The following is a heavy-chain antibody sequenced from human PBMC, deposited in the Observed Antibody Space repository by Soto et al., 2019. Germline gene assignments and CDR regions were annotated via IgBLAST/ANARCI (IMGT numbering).Heavy chain of an antibody. CDR2: INPNSGGT. D-gene: IGHD3-10*01. J-gene: IGHJ6*02. CDR3: AREGPLSGGDYFGMDV. Sequence: QAQLVQSGAELKKPGASVKVSCRASGYTFTAFYIHWMRQAPGQGLEWLGWINPNSGGTNYALKFQGRVTVTRDTSVNTAYMDLSSLKSDDTAVYYCAREGPLSGGDYFGMDVWGQGTTVTVSS. CDR1: GYTFTAFY. V-gene: IGHV1-2*02.